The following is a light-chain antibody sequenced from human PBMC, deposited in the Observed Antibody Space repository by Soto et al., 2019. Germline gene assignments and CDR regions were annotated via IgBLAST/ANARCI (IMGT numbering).Light chain of an antibody. CDR1: QDIKTY. CDR2: GTF. Sequence: IQLTQSPSSLSASVGDRVSITCRASQDIKTYLAWYQQERGKAPKLLISGTFTLQSGVPSRFNGSGSGTDFTLTISRLQPEDFATYYCQHLNNYPPFTFGPGNKVD. J-gene: IGKJ3*01. V-gene: IGKV1-9*01. CDR3: QHLNNYPPFT.